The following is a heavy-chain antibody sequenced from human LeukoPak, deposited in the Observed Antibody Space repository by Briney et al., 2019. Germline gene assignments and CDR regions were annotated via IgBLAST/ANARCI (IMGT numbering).Heavy chain of an antibody. CDR2: ISYDGSNK. J-gene: IGHJ5*02. CDR3: AKSWELSP. D-gene: IGHD1-26*01. V-gene: IGHV3-30*18. Sequence: PGGSLRPSCAASGFTLSSYGMHWVRQAPGKGLEWVAVISYDGSNKYYADSVKGRFAISRDNSKNTLYLQMNSLRAEDTAVYYCAKSWELSPWGQGTLVTVSS. CDR1: GFTLSSYG.